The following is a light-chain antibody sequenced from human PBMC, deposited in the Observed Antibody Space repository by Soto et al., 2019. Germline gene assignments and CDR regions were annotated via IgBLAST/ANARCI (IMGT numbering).Light chain of an antibody. CDR3: SSYTSRSTYV. CDR1: SSDVGGYNY. V-gene: IGLV2-14*01. CDR2: DVS. Sequence: QSVLTQPASVSGSPGQSITISCTGTSSDVGGYNYVSWYQQHPGKAPKLMIHDVSNRPSGISNRFSGSKSGNTASLTISGLQAEDEADYYCSSYTSRSTYVFGTGTKLTVL. J-gene: IGLJ1*01.